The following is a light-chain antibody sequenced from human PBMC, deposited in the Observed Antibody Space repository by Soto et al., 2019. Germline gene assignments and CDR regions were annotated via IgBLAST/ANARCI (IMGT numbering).Light chain of an antibody. V-gene: IGLV2-14*01. J-gene: IGLJ1*01. Sequence: QSALTQPASVSGSPGQSITISCTGSNSDIGAYNYVSWYQQHPGKAPKLIIHGVTNRPSGVSHRFSGSKSDYTASLTISGLQVEDEGDYYCSSYTTAYFYVFGTGTK. CDR2: GVT. CDR3: SSYTTAYFYV. CDR1: NSDIGAYNY.